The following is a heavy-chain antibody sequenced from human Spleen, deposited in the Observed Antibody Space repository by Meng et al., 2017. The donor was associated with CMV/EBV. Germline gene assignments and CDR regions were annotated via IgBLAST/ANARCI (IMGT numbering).Heavy chain of an antibody. CDR3: AKDFSYNWNLIFDS. CDR2: ISNSDNAK. Sequence: GGSLRLSCVASGFMFSVYEMNWVRQTPGNGLEWISYISNSDNAKYYADSVKGRFTIFRDNAKNSLYLQMNSLRAEDTASYYCAKDFSYNWNLIFDSWGRGTLVTVSS. J-gene: IGHJ4*02. V-gene: IGHV3-48*03. D-gene: IGHD1-20*01. CDR1: GFMFSVYE.